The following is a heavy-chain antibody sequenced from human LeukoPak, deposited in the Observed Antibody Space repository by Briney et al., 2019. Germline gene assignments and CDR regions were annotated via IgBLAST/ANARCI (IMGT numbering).Heavy chain of an antibody. CDR3: ARDFDDFWSGYYYFDY. D-gene: IGHD3-3*01. CDR2: IYYSGST. J-gene: IGHJ4*02. CDR1: GGSISSSSYY. Sequence: SETLSLTCTVSGGSISSSSYYWGWIRQPPGKGLEWIGSIYYSGSTNYNPSLKSRVTMSVDTSKNQFSLKLSSVTAADTAVYYCARDFDDFWSGYYYFDYWGQGTLVTVSS. V-gene: IGHV4-39*07.